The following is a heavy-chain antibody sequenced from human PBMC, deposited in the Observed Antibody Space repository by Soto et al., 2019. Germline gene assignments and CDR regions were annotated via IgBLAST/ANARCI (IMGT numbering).Heavy chain of an antibody. Sequence: ASVKVSCKASGYTFTGYDMHWVRQAPGQGLEWMGWINPNSGGTNYAQKFQGRVTMTRDTSISTAYMELSRLRSDDTAVYYCARVRVSSSWYRSFGYWGQGTLVTVS. J-gene: IGHJ4*02. V-gene: IGHV1-2*02. CDR2: INPNSGGT. D-gene: IGHD6-13*01. CDR3: ARVRVSSSWYRSFGY. CDR1: GYTFTGYD.